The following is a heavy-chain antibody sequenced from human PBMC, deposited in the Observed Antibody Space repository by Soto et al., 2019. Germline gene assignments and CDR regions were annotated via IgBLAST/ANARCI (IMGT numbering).Heavy chain of an antibody. CDR1: GYSISSGYY. CDR3: ARYWSGYKT. D-gene: IGHD3-3*01. V-gene: IGHV4-38-2*01. Sequence: SETLSLTCAVSGYSISSGYYWGWIRQPPGKGLEWIGSIYHSGSTYYNPSLKSRVTISVDTSKNQFSLKLSSVTAADTAVYYCARYWSGYKTWGHGTLVTVSS. J-gene: IGHJ5*01. CDR2: IYHSGST.